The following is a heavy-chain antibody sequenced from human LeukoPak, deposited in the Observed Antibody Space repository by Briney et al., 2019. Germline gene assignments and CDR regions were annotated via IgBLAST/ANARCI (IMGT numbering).Heavy chain of an antibody. D-gene: IGHD1-1*01. Sequence: SETLSLTCTVSDGSIRSYYWTWIRQPPGKGLELVGYISYSGSSNYNSSLNRRITISIEAYTNQISLNLSLVTASDTARSYYATTGGNYFDCWGEG. CDR2: ISYSGSS. V-gene: IGHV4-59*01. CDR3: ATTGGNYFDC. J-gene: IGHJ4*02. CDR1: DGSIRSYY.